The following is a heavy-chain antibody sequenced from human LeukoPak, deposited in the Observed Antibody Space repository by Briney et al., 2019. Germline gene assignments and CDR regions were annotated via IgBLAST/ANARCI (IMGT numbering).Heavy chain of an antibody. CDR3: ARHGMTTVTYYY. J-gene: IGHJ4*02. D-gene: IGHD4-17*01. CDR2: IYYSGST. V-gene: IGHV4-39*01. CDR1: GGSISSSSYY. Sequence: SETLSLTCTVSGGSISSSSYYSGWIRQPPGKGLEWIGSIYYSGSTYYNPSLKSRVTISVDTSKNQFSLKLSSVTAADTAVYYCARHGMTTVTYYYWGQGTLVTVSS.